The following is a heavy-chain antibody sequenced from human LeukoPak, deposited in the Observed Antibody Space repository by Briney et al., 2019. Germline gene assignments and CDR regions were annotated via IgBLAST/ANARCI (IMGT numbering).Heavy chain of an antibody. CDR1: GFTFSSYG. CDR3: AKDDGYYYGSGSYMTSLYYFDY. J-gene: IGHJ4*02. D-gene: IGHD3-10*01. Sequence: GSLRLSCAASGFTFSSYGMHWVRQAPGKGLEWVAVISYDGSNKYYADSVKGRFTISRDNSKNTLYLQMNSLRAEDTAVYYCAKDDGYYYGSGSYMTSLYYFDYWGQGTLVTVSS. V-gene: IGHV3-30*18. CDR2: ISYDGSNK.